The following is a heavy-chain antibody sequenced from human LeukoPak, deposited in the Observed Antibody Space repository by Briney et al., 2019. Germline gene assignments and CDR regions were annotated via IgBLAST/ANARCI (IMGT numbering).Heavy chain of an antibody. CDR3: ARGGGAAADTDWFDP. J-gene: IGHJ5*02. CDR2: INPNSGGT. D-gene: IGHD6-13*01. Sequence: GASVKVSCKASGYTFTGYYMHWVRQAPGQGLEWMGWINPNSGGTNYAQKFQGRVTMTRDTSISTAYMELSRLRSDDTAVYYCARGGGAAADTDWFDPWGQGTLVTVSS. V-gene: IGHV1-2*02. CDR1: GYTFTGYY.